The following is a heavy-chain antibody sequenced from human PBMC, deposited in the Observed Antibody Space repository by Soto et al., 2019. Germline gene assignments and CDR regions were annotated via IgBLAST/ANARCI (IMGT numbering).Heavy chain of an antibody. V-gene: IGHV1-3*01. CDR3: ARGYDFVWGSYRSDAFDV. CDR1: GYTFTNYA. D-gene: IGHD3-16*02. CDR2: MNAGNRNT. J-gene: IGHJ3*01. Sequence: QVQLVQSGAEVKKPGASVKISCKASGYTFTNYAIHWVRQAPGQRLEWLGWMNAGNRNTEYSQKFQGRVIMTKDTSASTAYMELSSLTSPDTAVYYCARGYDFVWGSYRSDAFDVWGQGTLVTVS.